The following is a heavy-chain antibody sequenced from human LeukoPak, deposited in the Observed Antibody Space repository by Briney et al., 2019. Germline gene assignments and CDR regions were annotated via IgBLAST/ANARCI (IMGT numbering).Heavy chain of an antibody. CDR3: ATSTGTIYTWFDP. CDR2: IDNSGDT. CDR1: GGSISSDY. Sequence: SETLSLTYTVSGGSISSDYWSWIRQPPGKGLEWIGYIDNSGDTNYNPSLKSRVTISVDTPKNQFSLRLSSVTAADTAVYYCATSTGTIYTWFDPWGQGTLVTVSS. J-gene: IGHJ5*02. D-gene: IGHD1-1*01. V-gene: IGHV4-59*01.